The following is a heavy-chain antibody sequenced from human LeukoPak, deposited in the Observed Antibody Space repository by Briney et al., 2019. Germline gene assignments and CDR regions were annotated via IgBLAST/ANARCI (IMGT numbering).Heavy chain of an antibody. V-gene: IGHV3-11*06. D-gene: IGHD3-22*01. Sequence: GGSLRLSCAASGFTFSDYYMSWIRQAPGKGLEWVSYISSSSSYTNYADSVKGRFTISRDNAKNSLYLQMNSLRAEDTAVYYCAGIRYDSSGYYFDYWGQGTLVTVSS. J-gene: IGHJ4*02. CDR2: ISSSSSYT. CDR3: AGIRYDSSGYYFDY. CDR1: GFTFSDYY.